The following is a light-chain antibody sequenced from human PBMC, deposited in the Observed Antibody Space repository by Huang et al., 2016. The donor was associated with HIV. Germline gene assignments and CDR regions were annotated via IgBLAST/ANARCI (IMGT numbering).Light chain of an antibody. CDR1: RSVSTN. Sequence: EIVMTQSPATLSVSPGQRVTLSCRANRSVSTNLAWYQPRHVQAPRLLIYGSSTRAPGIPARFSGSGSGTDVSLTSSSLQSEDFALYYCHQYNNWLLSFGGGTRV. V-gene: IGKV3-15*01. CDR3: HQYNNWLLS. J-gene: IGKJ4*01. CDR2: GSS.